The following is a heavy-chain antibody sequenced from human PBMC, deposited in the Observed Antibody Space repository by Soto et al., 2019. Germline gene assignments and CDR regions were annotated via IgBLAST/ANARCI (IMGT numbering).Heavy chain of an antibody. CDR3: ARDSGGYSYGYFSLRFDY. Sequence: GASVKVSCKASGGTFSSYAISWVRQAPGQGLEWMGGIIPIFGTANYAQKFQGRVTITADESTSTAYMELSSLRSEDTAAYYCARDSGGYSYGYFSLRFDYWGQGTLVTVSS. D-gene: IGHD5-18*01. CDR1: GGTFSSYA. V-gene: IGHV1-69*13. CDR2: IIPIFGTA. J-gene: IGHJ4*02.